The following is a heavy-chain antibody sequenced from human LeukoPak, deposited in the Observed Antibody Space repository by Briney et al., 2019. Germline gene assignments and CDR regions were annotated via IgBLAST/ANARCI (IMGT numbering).Heavy chain of an antibody. Sequence: SETLSLTCTVSGDSISSSSYFWGWIRQPPGKGLEWIGEINHSGSTNYNPSLKSRVTISVDTSKNQFSLKLSSVTAADTAVYYCARGYSSSWYNGIYYYYYYMDVWGKGTTVTVSS. J-gene: IGHJ6*03. CDR1: GDSISSSSYF. D-gene: IGHD6-13*01. CDR3: ARGYSSSWYNGIYYYYYYMDV. CDR2: INHSGST. V-gene: IGHV4-39*07.